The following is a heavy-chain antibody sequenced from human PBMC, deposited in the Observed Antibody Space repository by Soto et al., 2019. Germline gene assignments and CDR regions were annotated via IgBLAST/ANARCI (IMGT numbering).Heavy chain of an antibody. D-gene: IGHD3-3*01. J-gene: IGHJ5*02. CDR1: GYTFSSTG. V-gene: IGHV1-18*01. Sequence: QVPLVQSGAEVKKPGASVKVSCKASGYTFSSTGISWVRQAPGQGLEWMGWISGYNGITNFAQKFQGRVTMTIESSTSKAYMELRGVRTDDTAVYYCAGGRSLFGMIINDWFDPWGQGTLVAVSS. CDR3: AGGRSLFGMIINDWFDP. CDR2: ISGYNGIT.